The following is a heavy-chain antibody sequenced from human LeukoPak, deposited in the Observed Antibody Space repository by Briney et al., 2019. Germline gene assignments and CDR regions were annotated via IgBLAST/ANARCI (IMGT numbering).Heavy chain of an antibody. CDR3: ARDKGRYSSGWSQENWFDP. V-gene: IGHV1-18*01. D-gene: IGHD6-19*01. J-gene: IGHJ5*02. Sequence: ASVKVSCKASGYTFTSYGISWVRQAPGQGLEWMGWISAYNGNTNYAQKLQGRVTMTTDTSTSTAYMELRSLRSDDTAVYYCARDKGRYSSGWSQENWFDPWGQGTLVTVSS. CDR2: ISAYNGNT. CDR1: GYTFTSYG.